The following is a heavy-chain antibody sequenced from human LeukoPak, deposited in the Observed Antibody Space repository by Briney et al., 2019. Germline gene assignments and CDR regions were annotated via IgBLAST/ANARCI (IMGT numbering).Heavy chain of an antibody. Sequence: TTGGSLRLSCAASGFTFSSNTMNWVRQAPGKGLEYVSSISKSSALKYYSESVRGRFTISRDNAENSLYLDMSNLGAEDTAVYFCVRGDNRDQWGQGTLVTVSS. CDR3: VRGDNRDQ. J-gene: IGHJ4*02. D-gene: IGHD2-2*01. V-gene: IGHV3-21*01. CDR2: ISKSSALK. CDR1: GFTFSSNT.